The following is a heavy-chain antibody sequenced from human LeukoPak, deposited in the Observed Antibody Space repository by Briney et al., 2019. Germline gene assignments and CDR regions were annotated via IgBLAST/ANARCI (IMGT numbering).Heavy chain of an antibody. J-gene: IGHJ3*02. Sequence: ASVKVSCKASGYTFTSYDINWVRQATGQGLEWMGWMNPNSGNTGYAQKFQGRVTMTRNTSISTAYMELSSLRSEDTAVYYCARVLYYYDSSGYYHVKYYAFDIWGQGTMVTVSS. CDR1: GYTFTSYD. CDR3: ARVLYYYDSSGYYHVKYYAFDI. V-gene: IGHV1-8*01. CDR2: MNPNSGNT. D-gene: IGHD3-22*01.